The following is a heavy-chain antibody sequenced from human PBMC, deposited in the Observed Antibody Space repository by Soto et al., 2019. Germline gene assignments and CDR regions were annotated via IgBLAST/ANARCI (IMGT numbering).Heavy chain of an antibody. CDR2: IYGSGRGI. Sequence: FLRLSCTASGLPHSSFAMMWVRQAPGKGLECVSGIYGSGRGIEYADSVKGRFTISRDNSKNTVYLQMTDLRADDTAVYYCAKDAVYNDGLWLMDHWGQGTQVTVSS. J-gene: IGHJ4*02. V-gene: IGHV3-23*05. CDR3: AKDAVYNDGLWLMDH. D-gene: IGHD2-21*01. CDR1: GLPHSSFA.